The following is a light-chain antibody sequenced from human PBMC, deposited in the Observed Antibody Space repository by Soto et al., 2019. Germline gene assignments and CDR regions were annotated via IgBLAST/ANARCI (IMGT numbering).Light chain of an antibody. J-gene: IGKJ1*01. CDR2: KAS. V-gene: IGKV1-5*03. CDR3: QQYNSYST. CDR1: QSISSW. Sequence: DIQMTQSPSTLSASVGDRVTITCRASQSISSWLAWYQQKPGKAPKHLIYKASSLESVVPSRFSGSVSGTEFTLTFSSLQPDDFATYYCQQYNSYSTFGQGTKVDIK.